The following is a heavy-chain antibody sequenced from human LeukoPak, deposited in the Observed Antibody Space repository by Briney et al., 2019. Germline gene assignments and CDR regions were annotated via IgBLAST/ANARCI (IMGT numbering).Heavy chain of an antibody. CDR3: ARAPEGRFLEWLPADYWYFDL. V-gene: IGHV1-18*01. Sequence: ASVKVSCKASGYTFTSYGISWVRQAPGQGLEWMGWISAYNGNTNYAQKLQGRVTMTTGTSTSTAYMELRSLRSDDTAVYYCARAPEGRFLEWLPADYWYFDLWGRGTLVTVSS. CDR1: GYTFTSYG. CDR2: ISAYNGNT. D-gene: IGHD3-3*01. J-gene: IGHJ2*01.